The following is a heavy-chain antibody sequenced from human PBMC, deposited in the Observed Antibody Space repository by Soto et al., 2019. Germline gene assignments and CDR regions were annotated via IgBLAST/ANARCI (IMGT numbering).Heavy chain of an antibody. D-gene: IGHD1-1*01. J-gene: IGHJ4*02. CDR3: ARGRYGDY. CDR2: ISAHNGNT. V-gene: IGHV1-18*01. Sequence: QVHLVQSGAEVKKPGASVKVSCKGSGYTFTSYGITWVRKAPGQGLEWMGWISAHNGNTDYAQKLQGRVTVTRDTPKSTAYMERRRLRSDDTAGYYCARGRYGDYWGQGALVTVSS. CDR1: GYTFTSYG.